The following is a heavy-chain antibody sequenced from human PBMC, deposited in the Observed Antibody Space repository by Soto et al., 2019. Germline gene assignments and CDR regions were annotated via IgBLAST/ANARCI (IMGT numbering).Heavy chain of an antibody. CDR3: ARHWGNYGDYYYYGMDV. CDR1: GYSFTSYW. Sequence: PGESLKISCKGSGYSFTSYWITWVRQMPGKGLEWMGRIDPSDSYTNYSPSFQGHFTISADKSISTAYLQWSSLKASDTAMYYCARHWGNYGDYYYYGMDVWGQGTTVTVSS. CDR2: IDPSDSYT. V-gene: IGHV5-10-1*01. D-gene: IGHD4-17*01. J-gene: IGHJ6*02.